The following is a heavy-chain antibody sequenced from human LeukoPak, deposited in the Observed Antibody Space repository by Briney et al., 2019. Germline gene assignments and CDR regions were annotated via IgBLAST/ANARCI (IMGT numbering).Heavy chain of an antibody. J-gene: IGHJ6*02. CDR2: IYYSGST. CDR3: ARDRGPHYYDSSGYYYSYYYYGMDV. Sequence: SETLSLTCTVSGGSISSYYWSWIRQPPGKGLEWIGYIYYSGSTNYNPSLKSRVTISVDTSKNQFSLKLSSVTAADTAVYYCARDRGPHYYDSSGYYYSYYYYGMDVWGQGTTVTVSS. D-gene: IGHD3-22*01. CDR1: GGSISSYY. V-gene: IGHV4-59*01.